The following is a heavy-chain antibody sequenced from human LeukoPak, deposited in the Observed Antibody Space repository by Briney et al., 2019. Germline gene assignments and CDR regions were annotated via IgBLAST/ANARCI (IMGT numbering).Heavy chain of an antibody. J-gene: IGHJ4*02. Sequence: SETLSLTCTVSGGSISSGSYYWGWIRQPPGKGLEWIGSIYYSGSTYYNPSLKSRVTISVDTSKNQFSLKLSSVTAADTAVYYCARAGVEDEGDGYTVFDYWGQGTLVTVSS. CDR3: ARAGVEDEGDGYTVFDY. D-gene: IGHD5-24*01. CDR2: IYYSGST. V-gene: IGHV4-39*07. CDR1: GGSISSGSYY.